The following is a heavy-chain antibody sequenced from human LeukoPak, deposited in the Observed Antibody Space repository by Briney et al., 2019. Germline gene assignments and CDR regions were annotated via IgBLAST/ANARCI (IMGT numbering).Heavy chain of an antibody. CDR3: ARGGATVVTPGDY. CDR1: GYTFTSYY. D-gene: IGHD4-23*01. Sequence: GASVKVSCKASGYTFTSYYMHWVRQAPGQGLEWMGRINPNSGGTNYAQKFQGRVAMTRDTSISTAYMELSRLRSDDTAVYYCARGGATVVTPGDYWGQGTLVTVSS. V-gene: IGHV1-2*06. CDR2: INPNSGGT. J-gene: IGHJ4*02.